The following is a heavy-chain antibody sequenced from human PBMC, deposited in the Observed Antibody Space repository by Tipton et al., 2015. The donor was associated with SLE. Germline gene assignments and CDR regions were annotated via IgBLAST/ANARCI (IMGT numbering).Heavy chain of an antibody. CDR2: IYASGST. CDR3: ARQNGYRIGGVSYGAAVAGLFDY. J-gene: IGHJ4*02. D-gene: IGHD2-8*02. V-gene: IGHV4-61*02. CDR1: GGSITNDNHY. Sequence: TLSLTCTVSGGSITNDNHYWSWIRQPAGKGLEWIGRIYASGSTNYNPSLKSRLTISVDTSKNQFSLELTSVTAADTAVYYCARQNGYRIGGVSYGAAVAGLFDYWGQGTLVTVSS.